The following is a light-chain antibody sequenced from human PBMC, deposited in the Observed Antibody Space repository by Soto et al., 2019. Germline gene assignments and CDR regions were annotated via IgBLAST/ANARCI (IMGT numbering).Light chain of an antibody. CDR1: SRDVGNYDH. CDR2: EVS. J-gene: IGLJ2*01. V-gene: IGLV2-14*01. CDR3: TYDTASNTVV. Sequence: QSALTQPASVSGSPGQSITISCTGTSRDVGNYDHVSWYQQHPGKAPNIILHEVSKRPSGLSSRFSGSKSGNTASLTISGLHAEDEADYYCTYDTASNTVVFGGGTQLTVL.